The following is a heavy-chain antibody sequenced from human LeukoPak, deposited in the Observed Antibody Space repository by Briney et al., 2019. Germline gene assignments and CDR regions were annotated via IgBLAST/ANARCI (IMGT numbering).Heavy chain of an antibody. CDR1: GYTFTGYY. J-gene: IGHJ5*02. V-gene: IGHV1-2*02. CDR2: INPNSGGT. D-gene: IGHD1-20*01. Sequence: ASVKVSCKASGYTFTGYYMHWVRQAPGQGLEWMGWINPNSGGTNYAQKFQGRVTMTRDTSISTAYMELSRLRSDDTAVYYCARAVITGTQSTNKYNWFDPWGQGPLVTVSS. CDR3: ARAVITGTQSTNKYNWFDP.